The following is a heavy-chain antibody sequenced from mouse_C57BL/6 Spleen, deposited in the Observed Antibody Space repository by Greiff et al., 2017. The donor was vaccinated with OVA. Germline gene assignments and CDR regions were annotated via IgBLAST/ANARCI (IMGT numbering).Heavy chain of an antibody. J-gene: IGHJ1*03. V-gene: IGHV1-69*01. CDR3: ARRSNLNPYWYFDV. CDR1: GYTFTSYW. D-gene: IGHD2-5*01. CDR2: IDPSDSYT. Sequence: QVQLKQPGAELVMPGASVKLSCKASGYTFTSYWMHWVKQRPGQGLEWIGEIDPSDSYTNYNQKFKGKSTLTVDKSSSTAYMQLSSLTSEDSAVYYCARRSNLNPYWYFDVWGTGTTVTVSS.